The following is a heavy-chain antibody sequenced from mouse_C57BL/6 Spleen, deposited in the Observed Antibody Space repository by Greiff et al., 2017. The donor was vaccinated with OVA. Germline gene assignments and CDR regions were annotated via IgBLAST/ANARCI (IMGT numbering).Heavy chain of an antibody. Sequence: EVKLMESGPELVKPGASVKIPCKASGYTFTDYNMDWVKQSHGKSLEWIGDINPNNGGTIYNQKFKGKATLTVDKSSSTAYMELRSLTSEDTAVYYCARNYYGSSYFDYWGQGTTLTVSS. CDR3: ARNYYGSSYFDY. J-gene: IGHJ2*01. V-gene: IGHV1-18*01. D-gene: IGHD1-1*01. CDR2: INPNNGGT. CDR1: GYTFTDYN.